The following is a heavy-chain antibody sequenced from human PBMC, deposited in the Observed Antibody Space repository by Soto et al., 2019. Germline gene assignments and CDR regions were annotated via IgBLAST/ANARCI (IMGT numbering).Heavy chain of an antibody. Sequence: QVQLVESGGGVVQPGRSLRLSCTASGFTFSNYGMHWVRQAPGKGLKWVAVISYDRSNKYYADSVKGRFTISRDNSKNTLYLQMNSLRAEDTAVYYCARGRDYLGGDFDYWGQGTLVTVSS. CDR1: GFTFSNYG. J-gene: IGHJ4*02. CDR3: ARGRDYLGGDFDY. V-gene: IGHV3-30-3*01. CDR2: ISYDRSNK. D-gene: IGHD3-16*01.